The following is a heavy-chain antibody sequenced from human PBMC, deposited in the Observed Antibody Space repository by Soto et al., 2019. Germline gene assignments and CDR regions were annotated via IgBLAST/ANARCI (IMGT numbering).Heavy chain of an antibody. CDR1: GYIFVNYG. CDR3: AKLDNDVTPTPQDG. D-gene: IGHD3-16*02. J-gene: IGHJ6*02. Sequence: QLKLVQSGDEVRKPGSSVKVSCKASGYIFVNYGIAWVRQAPGQGLEWMGWNSPYSCNTHYATKVQGRLTMTTVTSTSTAYMDLRSLTSDDTAVYYCAKLDNDVTPTPQDGWGHGSTVTVSS. V-gene: IGHV1-18*01. CDR2: NSPYSCNT.